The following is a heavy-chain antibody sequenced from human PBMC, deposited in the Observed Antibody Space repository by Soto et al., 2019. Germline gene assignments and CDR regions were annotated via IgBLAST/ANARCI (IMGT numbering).Heavy chain of an antibody. CDR1: DGSMNGDSSY. D-gene: IGHD3-22*01. Sequence: SETLSLTCRVSDGSMNGDSSYWVWIGQPPGKGLEWIGVINHSGSTYHNLSLKGRVTMSVDASRNQFSLKLTSMTAADTAVYYCARLGGYVSVGYYYLWDSWGQGTLVTVSS. CDR3: ARLGGYVSVGYYYLWDS. V-gene: IGHV4-39*01. CDR2: INHSGST. J-gene: IGHJ4*02.